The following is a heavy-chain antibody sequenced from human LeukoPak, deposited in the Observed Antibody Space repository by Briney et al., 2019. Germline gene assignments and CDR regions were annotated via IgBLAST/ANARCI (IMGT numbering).Heavy chain of an antibody. J-gene: IGHJ4*02. D-gene: IGHD2-2*01. CDR1: GYTFTSYA. V-gene: IGHV1-3*03. Sequence: ASVEVSGKASGYTFTSYAMQWGRQAPGQRLEGMGWIHAGNGNTKYSQEFQGRVTITRDTSASTAYMELSSLRSEDMAVYYCARAPGGYEGIDYWGQGPLVTVSS. CDR2: IHAGNGNT. CDR3: ARAPGGYEGIDY.